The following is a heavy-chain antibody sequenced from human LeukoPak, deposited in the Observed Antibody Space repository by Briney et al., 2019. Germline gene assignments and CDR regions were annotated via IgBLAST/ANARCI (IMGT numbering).Heavy chain of an antibody. D-gene: IGHD3-22*01. Sequence: PGGSLRLSCVASGFTYSHNGMHWVRQAPGKGLEWVAVISYDVGKKYYADSVKGRFTISRDNSKNTLYLQMNSLRAEDTAVYYCAKDDYYDTSGYRDWGQGTLVTVSS. CDR3: AKDDYYDTSGYRD. CDR1: GFTYSHNG. CDR2: ISYDVGKK. J-gene: IGHJ4*02. V-gene: IGHV3-30*18.